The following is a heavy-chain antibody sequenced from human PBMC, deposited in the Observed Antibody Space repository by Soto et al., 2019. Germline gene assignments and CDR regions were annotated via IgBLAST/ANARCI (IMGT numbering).Heavy chain of an antibody. V-gene: IGHV4-39*01. CDR3: ARHPTGFPNWFDS. CDR1: GGSISSSPYN. J-gene: IGHJ5*01. D-gene: IGHD1-1*01. Sequence: PSETLSLTCIVSGGSISSSPYNWGWIRQPPKKGLEWIGTISYSATTYYNTSLKSRVTMSVDTSKNQFSLKLSSVTAADTAVYYCARHPTGFPNWFDSWGQGTLVTVSS. CDR2: ISYSATT.